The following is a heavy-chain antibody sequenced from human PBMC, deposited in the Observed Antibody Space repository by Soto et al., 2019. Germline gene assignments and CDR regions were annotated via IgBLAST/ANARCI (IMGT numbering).Heavy chain of an antibody. J-gene: IGHJ6*02. Sequence: LGESLKISCKASGYSFSSYWIGWVRQMPGKGLEWMGIIYPGDSDTKYRPSLQGQVTISADTSISTAYLQWSSLKASDTAIYYCARTAAAGKYYYGVDVWGQGTTVTVSS. CDR3: ARTAAAGKYYYGVDV. D-gene: IGHD6-13*01. CDR1: GYSFSSYW. CDR2: IYPGDSDT. V-gene: IGHV5-51*01.